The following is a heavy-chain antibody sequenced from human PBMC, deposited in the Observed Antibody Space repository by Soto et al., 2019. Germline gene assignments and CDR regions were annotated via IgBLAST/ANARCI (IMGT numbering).Heavy chain of an antibody. Sequence: PGGSLRLSCAASGFTFSSYAMSWVRQAPGKGLEWVSAISGSGGSTYYADSVKGRFTISRDNSKNTLYLQMNSLRAEDTAVYYCAKDDPYYYDSSGYYPLGGYYYGMDVWGQGTTVTVSS. CDR3: AKDDPYYYDSSGYYPLGGYYYGMDV. J-gene: IGHJ6*02. CDR1: GFTFSSYA. D-gene: IGHD3-22*01. CDR2: ISGSGGST. V-gene: IGHV3-23*01.